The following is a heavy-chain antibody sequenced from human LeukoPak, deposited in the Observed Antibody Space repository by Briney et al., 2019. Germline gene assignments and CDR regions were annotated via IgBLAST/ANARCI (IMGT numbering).Heavy chain of an antibody. V-gene: IGHV1-2*02. J-gene: IGHJ4*02. D-gene: IGHD1-1*01. CDR1: GYTFTGNY. Sequence: ASVKVSCKASGYTFTGNYMHWVRQAPGQGLEWMGWINPNSGGPNYAQKFQGRVTMTRDTSISTAYMELSRLTSDDTAVYYCARGVGTYYFDYWGQGTLVTVSS. CDR2: INPNSGGP. CDR3: ARGVGTYYFDY.